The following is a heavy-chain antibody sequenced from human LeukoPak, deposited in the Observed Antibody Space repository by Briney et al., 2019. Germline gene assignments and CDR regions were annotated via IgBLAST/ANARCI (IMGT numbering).Heavy chain of an antibody. D-gene: IGHD3-3*01. CDR2: INHSGST. CDR1: GGSFSGYY. CDR3: ARHAYYDFWSGYRYNWFDP. V-gene: IGHV4-34*01. J-gene: IGHJ5*02. Sequence: SETLSLTCAVYGGSFSGYYWRWIRQPPGKGLEWIGEINHSGSTNYNPSLKSRVTISVDTSKNQFSLKLSSVTAADTAVYYCARHAYYDFWSGYRYNWFDPWGQGTLVTVSS.